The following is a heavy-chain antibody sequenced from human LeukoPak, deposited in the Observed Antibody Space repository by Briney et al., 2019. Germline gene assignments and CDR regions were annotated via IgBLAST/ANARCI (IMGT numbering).Heavy chain of an antibody. CDR1: GGSISSGGYY. CDR3: ARELRSHYFDY. V-gene: IGHV4-31*03. J-gene: IGHJ4*02. CDR2: TYYSGST. Sequence: PSETLSLTCTVSGGSISSGGYYWSWIRQHPGKGLEWIGYTYYSGSTYYNPSLKSRVTISVDTSKNQFSLKLSSVTAADTAVYYCARELRSHYFDYWGQGTLVTVSS. D-gene: IGHD5-12*01.